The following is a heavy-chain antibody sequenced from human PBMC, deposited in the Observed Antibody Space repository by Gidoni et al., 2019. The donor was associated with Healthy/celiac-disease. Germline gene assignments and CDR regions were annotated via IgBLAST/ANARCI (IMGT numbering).Heavy chain of an antibody. J-gene: IGHJ3*02. V-gene: IGHV3-9*01. CDR1: GFTFDDYA. D-gene: IGHD3-22*01. Sequence: EVQLVESGGGLVQPGRSLRLSCAASGFTFDDYAMHWVRQAPGKGLEWVSGISWNSGSIGYADSVKGRFTISRDNAKNSLYLQMNSLRAEDTALYYCAKDIFYSGVTTLGPGAFDIWGQGTMVTVSS. CDR2: ISWNSGSI. CDR3: AKDIFYSGVTTLGPGAFDI.